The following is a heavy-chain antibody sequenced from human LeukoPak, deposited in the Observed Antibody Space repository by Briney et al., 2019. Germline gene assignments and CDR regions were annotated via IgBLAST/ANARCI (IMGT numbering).Heavy chain of an antibody. V-gene: IGHV3-49*04. CDR1: GFTFGDYA. CDR3: SGTSYVWGSYRSLDF. Sequence: PGGSLRLSCTTSGFTFGDYAMSWVRQAPGKGLEWVGFIRTKAYGGTPEYAASVEGRFTISRDGFKSIAYLQVSSLKTEDTAVYFCSGTSYVWGSYRSLDFWGQGTLVTVSS. D-gene: IGHD3-16*02. CDR2: IRTKAYGGTP. J-gene: IGHJ4*02.